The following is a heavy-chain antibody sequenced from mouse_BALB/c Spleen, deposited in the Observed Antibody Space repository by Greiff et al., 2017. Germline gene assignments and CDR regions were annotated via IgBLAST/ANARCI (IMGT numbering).Heavy chain of an antibody. Sequence: DVHLVESGGGLVKPGGSLKLSCAASGFAFSSYDMSWVRQTPEKRLEWVAYISSGGGSTYYPDTVKGRFTISRDNAKNTLYLQMSSLKSEDTAMYYCARQLGRDYAMDYWGQGTSVTVSS. J-gene: IGHJ4*01. D-gene: IGHD4-1*01. CDR2: ISSGGGST. CDR1: GFAFSSYD. CDR3: ARQLGRDYAMDY. V-gene: IGHV5-12-1*01.